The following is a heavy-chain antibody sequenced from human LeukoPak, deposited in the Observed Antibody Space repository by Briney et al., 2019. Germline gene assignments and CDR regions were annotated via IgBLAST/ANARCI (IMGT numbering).Heavy chain of an antibody. CDR2: IYYSGST. CDR3: ARAYKQLLDY. D-gene: IGHD6-13*01. V-gene: IGHV4-31*03. CDR1: GGSISSGGYY. Sequence: LQTLSLTCTVSGGSISSGGYYWSWIRQHPGKGLEWIGYIYYSGSTYYNPSLKSRVTISVDTSKNQFSLKLSSVTAADTAVYYCARAYKQLLDYWGQGTLVTVSS. J-gene: IGHJ4*02.